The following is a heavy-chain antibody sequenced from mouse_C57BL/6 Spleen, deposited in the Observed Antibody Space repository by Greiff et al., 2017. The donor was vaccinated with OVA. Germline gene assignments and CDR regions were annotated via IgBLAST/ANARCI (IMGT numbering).Heavy chain of an antibody. J-gene: IGHJ3*01. CDR3: ARGGEYDYEFAY. D-gene: IGHD2-4*01. Sequence: DVQLQESGPGLVKPSQSLSLTCSVTGYSITSGYYWNWIRQFPGNKLEWMGYISYDGSNNYNPSLKNTISITRDTSKNQFFLTLNSVTTEDTATYYFARGGEYDYEFAYWGQGTLVTVSA. CDR2: ISYDGSN. CDR1: GYSITSGYY. V-gene: IGHV3-6*01.